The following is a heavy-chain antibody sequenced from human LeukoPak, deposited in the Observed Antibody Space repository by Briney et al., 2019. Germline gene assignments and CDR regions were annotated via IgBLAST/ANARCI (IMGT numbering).Heavy chain of an antibody. D-gene: IGHD1-26*01. CDR1: GYSISTGYY. Sequence: PSETLSLTCTVSGYSISTGYYWDWIRQPPGKGLEWIGTFYHGGSTYYNPSLKSRVTISVDTSKNQFSLKLSSVTAADTAVYYCARSGRELPMGYWGQGTLVTVSS. CDR3: ARSGRELPMGY. V-gene: IGHV4-38-2*02. CDR2: FYHGGST. J-gene: IGHJ4*02.